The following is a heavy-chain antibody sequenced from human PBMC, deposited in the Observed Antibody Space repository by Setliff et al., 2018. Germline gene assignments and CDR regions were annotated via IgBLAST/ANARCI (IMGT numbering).Heavy chain of an antibody. CDR2: ISYSGRT. CDR3: ARVAYPNGGSCRYFDN. V-gene: IGHV4-31*11. Sequence: SETLSLTCAVSGGSISTDPYFWTWIRQHPVKGLEWIGYISYSGRTSYNPSLYSRITVSLDGSKNQFSLQLTSVTAADTAMYYCARVAYPNGGSCRYFDNWGQGTLVTVSS. J-gene: IGHJ4*02. CDR1: GGSISTDPYF. D-gene: IGHD2-15*01.